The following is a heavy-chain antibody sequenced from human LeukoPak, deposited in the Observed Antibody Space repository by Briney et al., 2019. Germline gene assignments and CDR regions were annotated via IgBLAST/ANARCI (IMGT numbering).Heavy chain of an antibody. CDR3: ARHERGAVNLDY. J-gene: IGHJ4*02. CDR1: GASISNYY. Sequence: SETLSLACTVSGASISNYYWSWIRQPPGKGLECIGYVSYSGRTNHNHSLKSRVTISADTSKNQFSLKLTSVTAADTAVYYCARHERGAVNLDYWGQGTLVTVSS. V-gene: IGHV4-59*08. D-gene: IGHD6-19*01. CDR2: VSYSGRT.